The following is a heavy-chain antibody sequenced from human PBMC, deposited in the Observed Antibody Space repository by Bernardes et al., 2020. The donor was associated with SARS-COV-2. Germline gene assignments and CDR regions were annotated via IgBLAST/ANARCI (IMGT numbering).Heavy chain of an antibody. Sequence: SEPLSLTCTVSGGSISGYYWSWIRQPPGKGLEWIAYIYYSGNTNYNPSLNSRVTISVDTSKSQLSLRLTSVTAADTAVYYCARRAVDHYGSGSLYFDYWGQGTLVTVSS. CDR2: IYYSGNT. CDR3: ARRAVDHYGSGSLYFDY. J-gene: IGHJ4*02. V-gene: IGHV4-59*08. CDR1: GGSISGYY. D-gene: IGHD3-10*01.